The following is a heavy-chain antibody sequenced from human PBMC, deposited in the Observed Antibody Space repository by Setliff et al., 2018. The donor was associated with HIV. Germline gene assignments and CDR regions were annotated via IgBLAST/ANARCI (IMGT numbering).Heavy chain of an antibody. J-gene: IGHJ5*02. Sequence: ASVKVSCKASGYTFTSYDISWVRQAPGQGLEWMGWISAYNGNTNYAQKFQGRVTMTRDTSTSTVYMELSSLRSEDTAVYYCARAYDRYCSSTSCYEWFDPWGQGTLVTVSS. CDR1: GYTFTSYD. V-gene: IGHV1-18*01. CDR2: ISAYNGNT. D-gene: IGHD2-2*01. CDR3: ARAYDRYCSSTSCYEWFDP.